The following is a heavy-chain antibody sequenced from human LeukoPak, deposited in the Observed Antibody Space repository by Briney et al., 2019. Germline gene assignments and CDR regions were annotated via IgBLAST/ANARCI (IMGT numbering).Heavy chain of an antibody. J-gene: IGHJ4*02. V-gene: IGHV3-30*18. CDR2: ISYDGSQK. D-gene: IGHD3-3*01. CDR3: AKDQTDFWSGYYDS. CDR1: GFTFSSFG. Sequence: GGSLRLSCAASGFTFSSFGMHWVRQTPGKGLEWVAMISYDGSQKYYADSVKDRFTISRDNSKNTVYLQMSGLRDEDTALFYCAKDQTDFWSGYYDSWGQGTLVTVSS.